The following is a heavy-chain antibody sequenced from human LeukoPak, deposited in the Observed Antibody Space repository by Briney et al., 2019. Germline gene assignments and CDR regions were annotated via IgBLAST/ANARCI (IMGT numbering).Heavy chain of an antibody. V-gene: IGHV1-18*01. D-gene: IGHD3-3*01. Sequence: ASVKVSCKASGYTFTSYGISWVRQAPGQGLEWMGWISAYDGNTNYAQKLQGRVTMTTDTSTSTAYMELRSLRPEDTAVYYCARGSILEWSNPYASDIWGQGTMVPVSS. J-gene: IGHJ3*02. CDR3: ARGSILEWSNPYASDI. CDR2: ISAYDGNT. CDR1: GYTFTSYG.